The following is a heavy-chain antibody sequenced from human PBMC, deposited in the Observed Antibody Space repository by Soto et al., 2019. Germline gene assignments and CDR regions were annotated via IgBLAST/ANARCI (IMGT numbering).Heavy chain of an antibody. CDR3: AIRRAYRNSWYYFDS. V-gene: IGHV1-69-2*01. Sequence: ASGKVCGKVSRYTFTDHYIHCVQQVPGKGLEWMGLVDPEDGQTAYAEKFQGRVTLSANTSTDTAYMQLSGLKSEDTAVYYCAIRRAYRNSWYYFDSWGQGTLVTVSS. J-gene: IGHJ4*02. CDR1: RYTFTDHY. CDR2: VDPEDGQT. D-gene: IGHD1-7*01.